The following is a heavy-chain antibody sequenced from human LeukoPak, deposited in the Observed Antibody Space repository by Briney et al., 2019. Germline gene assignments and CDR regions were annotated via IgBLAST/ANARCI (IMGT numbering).Heavy chain of an antibody. V-gene: IGHV3-21*01. CDR1: GFPFSRNS. J-gene: IGHJ3*02. D-gene: IGHD3-22*01. CDR2: ISSSSSYI. Sequence: PGGSLRLSCAASGFPFSRNSMNWVRPAPGKGLEWVSFISSSSSYIYYAESVKGRFTISRDNAKNSVYLQMNSLRAEDTAVYHCARVRDSSVYLLRPAFDIWGQGTMVTVSS. CDR3: ARVRDSSVYLLRPAFDI.